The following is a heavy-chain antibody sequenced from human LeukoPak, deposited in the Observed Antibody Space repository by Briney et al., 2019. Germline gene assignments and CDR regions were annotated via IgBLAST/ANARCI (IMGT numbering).Heavy chain of an antibody. Sequence: PGGSLRLSCAASGFTFSNAWMNWVRQAPGKGLEWVGRIKSKTDGGTTDYAAPVKGRFTISRDDSKNTLYLQMNSLKTEDTAVYYCTTDGIVVVTATYYYYYGMDVWGQGTTVTVSS. CDR2: IKSKTDGGTT. D-gene: IGHD2-21*02. CDR3: TTDGIVVVTATYYYYYGMDV. J-gene: IGHJ6*02. CDR1: GFTFSNAW. V-gene: IGHV3-15*07.